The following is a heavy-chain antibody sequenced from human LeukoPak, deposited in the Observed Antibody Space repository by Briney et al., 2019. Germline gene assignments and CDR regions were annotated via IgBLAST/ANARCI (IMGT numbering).Heavy chain of an antibody. D-gene: IGHD6-13*01. Sequence: ASVKVSCKASGYTFTGYYMHWVRQPPGQGLEWMGWINPNSGGTNYAQKFQGRVTMTRDTSISTAYMELSRLRSDDTAVYYCARAGDSSSWDNWFDPWGQGTLVTVSS. J-gene: IGHJ5*02. CDR2: INPNSGGT. CDR3: ARAGDSSSWDNWFDP. V-gene: IGHV1-2*02. CDR1: GYTFTGYY.